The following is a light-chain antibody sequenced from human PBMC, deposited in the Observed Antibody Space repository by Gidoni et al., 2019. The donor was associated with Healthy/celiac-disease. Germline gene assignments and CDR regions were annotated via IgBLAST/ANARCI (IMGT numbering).Light chain of an antibody. CDR3: QQYGSSPHT. J-gene: IGKJ2*01. V-gene: IGKV3-20*01. Sequence: EIVLTQSPGTLSLSPGERATLSCRASQSVSSSYLAWYQQKPGQAPRLLIYGASSRATGIPDRFSGSGSGTDFTLTISRLEPEDFAVYYCQQYGSSPHTFXHXTKLXIK. CDR1: QSVSSSY. CDR2: GAS.